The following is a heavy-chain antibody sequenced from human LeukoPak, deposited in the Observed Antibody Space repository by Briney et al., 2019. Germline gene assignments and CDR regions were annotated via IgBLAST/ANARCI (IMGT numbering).Heavy chain of an antibody. CDR3: ARKSYDSSGYYLDY. Sequence: GGSLRLSCAASGFTVSSNYMSWVRQAPGKGLEWVSSISSSSSYIYYADSVKGRFTISRDNAKNSLYLQMNSLRAEDTAVYYCARKSYDSSGYYLDYWGQGTLVTVSS. D-gene: IGHD3-22*01. CDR1: GFTVSSNY. J-gene: IGHJ4*02. CDR2: ISSSSSYI. V-gene: IGHV3-21*01.